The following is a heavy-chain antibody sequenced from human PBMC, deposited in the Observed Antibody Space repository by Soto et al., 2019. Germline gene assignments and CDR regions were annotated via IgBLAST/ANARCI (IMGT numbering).Heavy chain of an antibody. V-gene: IGHV3-53*01. CDR1: GFTVSSNY. Sequence: GGSLRLSCAASGFTVSSNYMSWVRQAPGKGLEWVSVVYSGGSTYYADSVKGRFTISRDNSKNTLYLQMNSLRAEDTAVYYCARDRVESGYPEYFQHWGQGTLVTVSS. J-gene: IGHJ1*01. CDR3: ARDRVESGYPEYFQH. CDR2: VYSGGST. D-gene: IGHD3-22*01.